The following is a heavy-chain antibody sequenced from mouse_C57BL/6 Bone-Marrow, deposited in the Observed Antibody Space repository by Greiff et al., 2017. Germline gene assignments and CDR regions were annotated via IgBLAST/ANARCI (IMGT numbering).Heavy chain of an antibody. CDR1: GFNIKDYY. CDR2: IDPEDGET. J-gene: IGHJ4*01. Sequence: EVHLVESGAELVKPGASVKLSCTASGFNIKDYYMHWVKQRTEQGPEWIGRIDPEDGETKYAPKFQGKATITADTSSNTAYLQLSSLTSEDTAVYYCARPYGSSPFYYAMDYWGQGTSVTVSS. CDR3: ARPYGSSPFYYAMDY. V-gene: IGHV14-2*01. D-gene: IGHD1-1*01.